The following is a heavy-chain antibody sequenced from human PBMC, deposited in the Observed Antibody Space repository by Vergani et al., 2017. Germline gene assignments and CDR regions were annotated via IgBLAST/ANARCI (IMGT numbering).Heavy chain of an antibody. CDR3: ARDYIVVVPAATYYYMDV. CDR2: ISSSSSYI. J-gene: IGHJ6*03. CDR1: GFSFGDYA. V-gene: IGHV3-21*02. D-gene: IGHD2-2*01. Sequence: EVQLVESGGGLVPPGRSLRLSCAASGFSFGDYAMTWVRQAPGKGLEWVSSISSSSSYIYYADSVKGRFTISRDNAKNSLYLQMNSLRAEDTAVYYCARDYIVVVPAATYYYMDVWGKGTTVTVSS.